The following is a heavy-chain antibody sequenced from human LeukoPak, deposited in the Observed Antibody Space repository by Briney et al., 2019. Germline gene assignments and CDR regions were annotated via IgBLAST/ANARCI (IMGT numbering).Heavy chain of an antibody. V-gene: IGHV4-34*01. D-gene: IGHD2-2*01. CDR2: INHSGST. CDR3: ARGGVPAANSRRYYFDC. J-gene: IGHJ4*02. Sequence: SEILSLTCAVYGGSFSGYYWSWIRQPPGKGLEWIGEINHSGSTNYNPSLKSRVTISVDTSKNQFSLKLSSVTAADTAVYYCARGGVPAANSRRYYFDCWGQGTLVTVSS. CDR1: GGSFSGYY.